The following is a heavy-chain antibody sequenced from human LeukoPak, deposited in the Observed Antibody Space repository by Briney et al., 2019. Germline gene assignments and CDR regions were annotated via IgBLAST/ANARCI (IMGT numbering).Heavy chain of an antibody. Sequence: GESLKISCKGSGYSFTSYWIGWVRQMPGKGLEWMGIIYPGDSDTRYSPSFQGQVTISADKFISTAYLQWSSLKASDTAMYYCARHVGLPYYYYYMDVWGKGTTVTVSS. J-gene: IGHJ6*03. CDR3: ARHVGLPYYYYYMDV. CDR1: GYSFTSYW. CDR2: IYPGDSDT. V-gene: IGHV5-51*01. D-gene: IGHD1-26*01.